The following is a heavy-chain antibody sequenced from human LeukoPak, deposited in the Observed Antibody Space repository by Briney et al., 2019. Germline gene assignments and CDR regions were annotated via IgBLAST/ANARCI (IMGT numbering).Heavy chain of an antibody. D-gene: IGHD3-3*01. CDR3: ARDGFDFWSGYPTTVDY. CDR2: ISSSSNTI. V-gene: IGHV3-48*01. CDR1: GFTFSSYS. J-gene: IGHJ4*02. Sequence: GGSLRLSCVASGFTFSSYSMNWVRQSPGKGLEWVSYISSSSNTIYYADSVKGRFTISRDNANNSLYLQINSLRAEDTAVYYCARDGFDFWSGYPTTVDYWGQGTLVTVSS.